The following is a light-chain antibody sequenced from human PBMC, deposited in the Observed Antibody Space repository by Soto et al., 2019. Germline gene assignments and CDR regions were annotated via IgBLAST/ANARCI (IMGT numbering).Light chain of an antibody. CDR2: DAS. V-gene: IGKV3-11*01. CDR1: QSVSSY. J-gene: IGKJ2*01. Sequence: EIVLTQSPATLSLSPGERATLSRRASQSVSSYLAWYQQKPGQAPRLLIYDASNRATGIPARFSGSGSGTDFTLTIRSLEPEDFAVYYCQQRSNWPPYTFGQGTQLESK. CDR3: QQRSNWPPYT.